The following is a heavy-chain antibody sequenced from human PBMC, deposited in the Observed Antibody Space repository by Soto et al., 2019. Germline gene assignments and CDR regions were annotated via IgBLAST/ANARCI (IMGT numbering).Heavy chain of an antibody. CDR2: VYDSGST. V-gene: IGHV4-59*02. CDR3: ARTTAVPNTLRSRYFFDY. J-gene: IGHJ4*02. CDR1: GTSVSYYY. D-gene: IGHD4-17*01. Sequence: SETLSLTCTVSGTSVSYYYWSWIRQPPGKGLEWIGHVYDSGSTNYNPSLKSRVTISVDLSKNRFSLRLSSVTTADTALYYCARTTAVPNTLRSRYFFDYWGQGTLVTV.